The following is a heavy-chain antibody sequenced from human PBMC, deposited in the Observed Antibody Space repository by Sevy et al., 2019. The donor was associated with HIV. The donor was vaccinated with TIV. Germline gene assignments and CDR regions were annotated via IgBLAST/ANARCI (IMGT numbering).Heavy chain of an antibody. CDR1: GFTFSNFW. Sequence: GGSLRLSCAASGFTFSNFWMTWVRQAPGKGLEWVANIKQDGSEKYYVDSVKGRFTISRDNAKNSLYLQMNSLRAEDTAVYYCARGGIVVVVTAIGMDVWGQGTTVTVSS. J-gene: IGHJ6*02. D-gene: IGHD2-15*01. V-gene: IGHV3-7*01. CDR2: IKQDGSEK. CDR3: ARGGIVVVVTAIGMDV.